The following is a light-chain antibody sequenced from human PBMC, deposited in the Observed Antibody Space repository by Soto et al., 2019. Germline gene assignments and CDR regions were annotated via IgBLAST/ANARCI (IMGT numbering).Light chain of an antibody. J-gene: IGKJ2*01. Sequence: DIQMTPSPSPLSASVGDRVTITCQASQDISKYLNWYQQKPGKVPKLVIYDASNLETGVPSRFSGSGSGTDFTFTISSLQPEDIATYYCQQYDNLPYTFGQGTKLEIK. CDR2: DAS. CDR3: QQYDNLPYT. CDR1: QDISKY. V-gene: IGKV1-33*01.